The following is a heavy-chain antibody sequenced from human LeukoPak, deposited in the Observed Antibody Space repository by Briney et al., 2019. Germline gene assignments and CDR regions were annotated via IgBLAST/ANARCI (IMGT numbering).Heavy chain of an antibody. D-gene: IGHD4-23*01. CDR3: AKEGRYDYGGNSDY. V-gene: IGHV3-21*01. Sequence: PGGSLRLSCAASGFTFSSHSMNWVRQAPGKGLEWVSSISSSSSYIYSVDSVKGRFTISRDNAKNSLYLQMNSLRVDDTAVYYCAKEGRYDYGGNSDYWGQGTLVTVSS. CDR2: ISSSSSYI. J-gene: IGHJ4*02. CDR1: GFTFSSHS.